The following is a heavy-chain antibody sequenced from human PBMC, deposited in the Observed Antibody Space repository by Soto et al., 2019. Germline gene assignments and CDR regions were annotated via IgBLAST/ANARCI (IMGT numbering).Heavy chain of an antibody. CDR2: ISYDGSNK. D-gene: IGHD3-22*01. J-gene: IGHJ3*02. CDR1: GFTFSSYA. CDR3: ARDRRSSGLYDAFDI. V-gene: IGHV3-30-3*01. Sequence: PGGSLRLSCAASGFTFSSYAMHWVRQAPGKGLEWVAVISYDGSNKYYADSVKGRFTISRDNSKNTLYLQMNSLRAEDTAVYYYARDRRSSGLYDAFDIWGQGTMVTVS.